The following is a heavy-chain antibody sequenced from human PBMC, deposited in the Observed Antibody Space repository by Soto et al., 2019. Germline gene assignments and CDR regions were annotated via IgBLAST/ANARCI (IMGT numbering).Heavy chain of an antibody. CDR1: GFTFSSYD. CDR2: ISGGGRST. Sequence: EVQLLESGGGLVQPGGSLRLSCAASGFTFSSYDMNWVRQASGKGLEWVSIISGGGRSTYYADSVKGRFTISRDNSKNTLYLQMNSLRVEDTAVYSCAKTLGSGWQHYFDYWGQGTLVTVSS. J-gene: IGHJ4*02. CDR3: AKTLGSGWQHYFDY. V-gene: IGHV3-23*01. D-gene: IGHD6-19*01.